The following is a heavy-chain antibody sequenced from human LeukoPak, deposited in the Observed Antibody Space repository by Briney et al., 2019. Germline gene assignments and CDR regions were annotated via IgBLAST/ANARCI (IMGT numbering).Heavy chain of an antibody. CDR3: ARGAWGNYFDY. CDR1: GGSISSHY. D-gene: IGHD3-16*01. CDR2: IYYSGST. Sequence: SETLSLTCTVSGGSISSHYWSWIRQTPGKGLEWIGYIYYSGSTNYNPSLKSRVTISVDTSKNQFSLKLSSVTAADTAVYYCARGAWGNYFDYWGQGTLVTLSS. J-gene: IGHJ4*02. V-gene: IGHV4-59*11.